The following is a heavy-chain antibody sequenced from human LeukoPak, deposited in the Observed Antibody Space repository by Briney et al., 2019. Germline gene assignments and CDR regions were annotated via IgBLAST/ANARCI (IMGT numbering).Heavy chain of an antibody. V-gene: IGHV1-69*02. CDR1: GSTFSSYT. CDR2: IIPILGIA. CDR3: ARGGYYDSSGYLDAFDI. J-gene: IGHJ3*02. Sequence: SVKVSCKASGSTFSSYTISWVRQAPGQGLEWMGRIIPILGIANYAQKFQGRVTITADKSTSTAYMELSSLRSEDTAVYYCARGGYYDSSGYLDAFDIWGKGTRVTVSS. D-gene: IGHD3-22*01.